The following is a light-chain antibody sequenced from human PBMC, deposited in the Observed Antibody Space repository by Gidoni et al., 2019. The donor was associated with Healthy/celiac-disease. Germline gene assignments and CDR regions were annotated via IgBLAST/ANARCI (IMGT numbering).Light chain of an antibody. J-gene: IGKJ4*01. V-gene: IGKV3-15*01. CDR3: QQYNNWPLT. Sequence: EIVMTQSPATLSVSPAERSTLSCRASQSVSSYLAWYQQKPGQAPRLLIYCASTRATGIPARFSGSGSGTEFTLTISSLQSEDFAVYYCQQYNNWPLTFGGGTKVEIK. CDR1: QSVSSY. CDR2: CAS.